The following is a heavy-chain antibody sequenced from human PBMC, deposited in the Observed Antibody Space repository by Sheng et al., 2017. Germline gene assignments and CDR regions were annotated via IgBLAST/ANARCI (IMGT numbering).Heavy chain of an antibody. CDR3: VRETELLHAFDI. J-gene: IGHJ3*02. V-gene: IGHV3-66*02. CDR1: GFIVSTNH. CDR2: IYSGGGT. Sequence: EVQLVESGGGLVQPGGTLRVSCVASGFIVSTNHMSWVRQAPGKGLEWVSLIYSGGGTYYRDSVKGRFTISRDHSKNTLYLQMNSLRTEDTAVYYCVRETELLHAFDIWGQGTMVTVSS. D-gene: IGHD1-7*01.